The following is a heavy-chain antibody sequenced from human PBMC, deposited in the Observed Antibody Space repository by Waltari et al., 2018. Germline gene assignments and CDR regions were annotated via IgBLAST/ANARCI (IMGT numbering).Heavy chain of an antibody. V-gene: IGHV4-38-2*01. D-gene: IGHD2-15*01. CDR2: VDYGGTT. CDR1: YYSIRASYY. J-gene: IGHJ5*02. Sequence: QVRPQESGPGAVKPSEPLALTCAVSYYSIRASYYWGWIRQPRGKGLEWIANVDYGGTTQYSAALKSRVSISIDASKNQFSLNMSSVTAADTAVYYCARLAHPGFCKGDMCNGWVLSWGQGTLVTVSS. CDR3: ARLAHPGFCKGDMCNGWVLS.